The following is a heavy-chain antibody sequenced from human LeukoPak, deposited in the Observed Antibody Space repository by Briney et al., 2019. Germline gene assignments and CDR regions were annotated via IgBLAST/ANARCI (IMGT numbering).Heavy chain of an antibody. CDR3: AKQWLVRSAFDT. J-gene: IGHJ3*02. Sequence: GGSLRLSCVASGFTFSSYAMNWVRQAPGKGLEWVSGVSGSGSSTYYADSVKGRFTISRDNSKNTLYLQMNSLRAEDTAVYYCAKQWLVRSAFDTWGQGTMVTVSS. CDR1: GFTFSSYA. D-gene: IGHD6-19*01. V-gene: IGHV3-23*01. CDR2: VSGSGSST.